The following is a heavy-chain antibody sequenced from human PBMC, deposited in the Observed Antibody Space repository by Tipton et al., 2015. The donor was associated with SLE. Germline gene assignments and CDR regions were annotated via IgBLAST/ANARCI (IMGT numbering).Heavy chain of an antibody. CDR1: GGSFSAYR. Sequence: TLSLTCAVYGGSFSAYRWTWIRQPPGRRLEWSGEINQSGSTNYNPSLKRRVTISRDTSRNQFSLRLNSVTAADTAVYYCARGGYFGYWGQGVLVTVSS. CDR3: ARGGYFGY. CDR2: INQSGST. V-gene: IGHV4-34*01. J-gene: IGHJ4*02.